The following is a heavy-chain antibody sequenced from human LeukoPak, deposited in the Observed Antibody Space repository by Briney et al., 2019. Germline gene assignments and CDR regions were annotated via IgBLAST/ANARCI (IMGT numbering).Heavy chain of an antibody. D-gene: IGHD6-19*01. V-gene: IGHV4-34*01. CDR1: GGSFSGYY. CDR2: INHSGST. CDR3: ARLHLVSSDWHPMADS. J-gene: IGHJ4*02. Sequence: SETLSLTCAVYGGSFSGYYWSWIRQPPGKGLEWIGEINHSGSTNYNPSLKCRVTISVDTSKNQFSLKLSSVTAADTAVYYCARLHLVSSDWHPMADSWGQGTLVTVSS.